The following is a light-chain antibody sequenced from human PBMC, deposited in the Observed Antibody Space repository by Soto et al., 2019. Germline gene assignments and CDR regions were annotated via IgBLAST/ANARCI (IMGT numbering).Light chain of an antibody. CDR3: QSYDTGLSALV. J-gene: IGLJ1*01. CDR2: GNN. V-gene: IGLV1-40*01. Sequence: QPVLTQPPSVSGAPGQRVTISCIGSNSNFGAGYDVHWYKQLPGAAPKLVIHGNNNRPSGVPDRFSGSKSGTSASLAITGLQADYEADYFCQSYDTGLSALVFGTGTKLTVL. CDR1: NSNFGAGYD.